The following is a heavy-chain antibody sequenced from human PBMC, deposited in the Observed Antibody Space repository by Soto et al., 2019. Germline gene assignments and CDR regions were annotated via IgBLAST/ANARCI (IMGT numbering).Heavy chain of an antibody. CDR3: ARVMVVVATRYYYYYYGMDV. D-gene: IGHD2-15*01. CDR1: GGTFSSYA. J-gene: IGHJ6*02. V-gene: IGHV1-69*13. CDR2: IIPIFGTA. Sequence: SVKVSCKASGGTFSSYAISWVRQAPGQGLEWMGGIIPIFGTANYAQKFQGRVTITADESTSTAYMELSSLRSEDTAVYYCARVMVVVATRYYYYYYGMDVWGQGTTVTV.